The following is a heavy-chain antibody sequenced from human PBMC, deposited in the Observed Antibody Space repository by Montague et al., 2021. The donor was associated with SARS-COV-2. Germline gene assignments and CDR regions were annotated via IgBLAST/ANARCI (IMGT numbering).Heavy chain of an antibody. V-gene: IGHV4-34*01. CDR3: AREDIVVVPATPMDV. CDR1: GGSFSGHY. Sequence: SETLSLTCAVYGGSFSGHYWSWIRQPPGKGLEWIGEINNSGSTNYNPSLKSRVTISVDTSKNQFSLKLHSVTAADTAVYYCAREDIVVVPATPMDVWGKGTTVTVSS. CDR2: INNSGST. D-gene: IGHD2-2*01. J-gene: IGHJ6*04.